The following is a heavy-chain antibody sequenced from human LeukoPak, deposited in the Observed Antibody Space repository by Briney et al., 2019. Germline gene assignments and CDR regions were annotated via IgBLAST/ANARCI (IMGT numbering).Heavy chain of an antibody. D-gene: IGHD2-8*01. CDR1: GGSFSGYY. CDR3: ARVRTLRKYCTNGVCKLGLYYFDY. Sequence: SETLSLTCAVYGGSFSGYYWSWIRQPPGKGLEWIGEINHSGSTNYNPSLKSRVTISVDTSKNQFSLKLSSVTAADTAVYYCARVRTLRKYCTNGVCKLGLYYFDYWGQGTLVTVSS. CDR2: INHSGST. V-gene: IGHV4-34*01. J-gene: IGHJ4*02.